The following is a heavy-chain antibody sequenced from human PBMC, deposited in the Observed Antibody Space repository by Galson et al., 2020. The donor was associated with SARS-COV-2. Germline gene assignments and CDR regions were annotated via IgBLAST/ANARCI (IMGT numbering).Heavy chain of an antibody. CDR3: ARSTGNWFGP. J-gene: IGHJ5*02. CDR1: GFTVSSNH. V-gene: IGHV3-53*01. D-gene: IGHD4-17*01. CDR2: IYSDGST. Sequence: GGSLRLSCAASGFTVSSNHMSWVRQAPGMGLEWVSIIYSDGSTHYADSVKGRFTISRDNSKNTLYLQVNSLRAEDTAVYYCARSTGNWFGPWGQGALVTVSS.